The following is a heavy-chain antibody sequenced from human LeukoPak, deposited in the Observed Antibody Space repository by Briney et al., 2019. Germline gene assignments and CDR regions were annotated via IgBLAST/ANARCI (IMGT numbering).Heavy chain of an antibody. Sequence: PGGSLRLSCAASGFTFSSYGMHWVRQAPGKGLEWEAFIRYDGSNKYYADSVKGRFTISRDNSKNTLYLQMNSLRAEDTAVYYCAKDLESYYVVGGGSDYWAQGTLVTVSS. CDR1: GFTFSSYG. D-gene: IGHD1-26*01. CDR3: AKDLESYYVVGGGSDY. J-gene: IGHJ4*02. CDR2: IRYDGSNK. V-gene: IGHV3-30*02.